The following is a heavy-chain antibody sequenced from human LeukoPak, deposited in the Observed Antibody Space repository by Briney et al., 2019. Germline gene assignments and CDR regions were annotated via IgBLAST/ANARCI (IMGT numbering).Heavy chain of an antibody. CDR1: GGSFSGYY. CDR3: ARGHGIVVVPAANWFDP. D-gene: IGHD2-2*01. CDR2: INHSGST. J-gene: IGHJ5*02. V-gene: IGHV4-34*01. Sequence: PSETLSLTCAVYGGSFSGYYWSWIRQPPGKGLEWIGEINHSGSTNYNPSLKSRVTISVDTSKNQFSLKLSSVTAADTAVYYCARGHGIVVVPAANWFDPWGQGTLVTVSS.